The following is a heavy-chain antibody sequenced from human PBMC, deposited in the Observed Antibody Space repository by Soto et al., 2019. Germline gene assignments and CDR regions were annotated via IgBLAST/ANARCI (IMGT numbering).Heavy chain of an antibody. Sequence: EVQLVESGGGLVQPGGSLKLSCAASGFTFSGSAMHWVRQASGKGLEWVGRIRSKAHSYATAFAASVKGRFTISRDDSNNTAYLQMTILKTEHTPVYYCTTRRAVGGIDYWGQGTLVTVSS. J-gene: IGHJ4*02. CDR1: GFTFSGSA. CDR2: IRSKAHSYAT. V-gene: IGHV3-73*01. D-gene: IGHD6-19*01. CDR3: TTRRAVGGIDY.